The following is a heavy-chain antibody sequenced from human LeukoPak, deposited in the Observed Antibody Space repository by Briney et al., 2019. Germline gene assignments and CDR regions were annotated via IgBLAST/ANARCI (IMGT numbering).Heavy chain of an antibody. CDR2: ISYDGNNK. V-gene: IGHV3-30-3*01. CDR1: GFAFSSYA. J-gene: IGHJ4*02. D-gene: IGHD2-21*02. CDR3: ARSIVVVTYLAY. Sequence: GGSLRLSCAASGFAFSSYALHWVRQAPGQGLQWVASISYDGNNKYYADSVRGRFTISRDSAKNTPYLQMNSLSTEDTAMYYCARSIVVVTYLAYWGQGTLVTVSS.